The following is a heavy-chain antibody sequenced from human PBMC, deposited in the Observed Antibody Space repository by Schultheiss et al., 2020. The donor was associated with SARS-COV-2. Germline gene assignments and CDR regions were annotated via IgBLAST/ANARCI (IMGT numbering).Heavy chain of an antibody. CDR1: GFTFTNHA. Sequence: GESLKISCAASGFTFTNHAMLWVRQTPGKGLECVAYISNDRNNIFYGASMEGRFTIARDNAKNSLYLQMNSLRAEDTAVYFCATDRVGPTTDFDHWGQGTLVTVSS. J-gene: IGHJ4*02. CDR2: ISNDRNNI. CDR3: ATDRVGPTTDFDH. D-gene: IGHD1-26*01. V-gene: IGHV3-30*03.